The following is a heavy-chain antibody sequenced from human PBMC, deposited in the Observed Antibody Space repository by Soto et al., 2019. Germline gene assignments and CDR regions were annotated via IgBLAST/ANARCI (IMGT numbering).Heavy chain of an antibody. D-gene: IGHD3-22*01. Sequence: EVQLLESGGGLVQPGGSLRLSCAASGFTFSSYAMSWVRQAPGKGLEWVSAISGSGGSTYYADSVKGRFTISRNNSKNTLYLQMNSLRAEDTAVYYCAKRNYDSSGFGHWGQGTLVTVSS. J-gene: IGHJ4*02. CDR2: ISGSGGST. V-gene: IGHV3-23*01. CDR3: AKRNYDSSGFGH. CDR1: GFTFSSYA.